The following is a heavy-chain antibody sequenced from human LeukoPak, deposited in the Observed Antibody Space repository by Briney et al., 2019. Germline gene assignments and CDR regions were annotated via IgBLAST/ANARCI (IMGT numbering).Heavy chain of an antibody. J-gene: IGHJ1*01. CDR2: IYYSGST. D-gene: IGHD2-15*01. Sequence: SETLSLTCTVSGGSISSSSYYWGWIRQPPGKGLEWIGSIYYSGSTYYNPSLKSRVTISVDTSKNQFSLKLSSVTAADTAVYYCARGLLYFQHWGQGTLVTVSS. CDR1: GGSISSSSYY. CDR3: ARGLLYFQH. V-gene: IGHV4-39*07.